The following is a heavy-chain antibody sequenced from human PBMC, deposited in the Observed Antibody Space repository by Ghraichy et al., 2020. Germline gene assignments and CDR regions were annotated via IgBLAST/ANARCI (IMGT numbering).Heavy chain of an antibody. J-gene: IGHJ6*02. D-gene: IGHD2-21*02. Sequence: SETLSLTCTVSGGSISSYYWSWIRQPPGKGLEWIGYIYYSGSTNYNPSLKSRVTISVDTSKHQFSLKLSSVTAADTALYYCAISPRGGGDCPIYYGRDVWGQGTTVTVSS. V-gene: IGHV4-59*08. CDR1: GGSISSYY. CDR3: AISPRGGGDCPIYYGRDV. CDR2: IYYSGST.